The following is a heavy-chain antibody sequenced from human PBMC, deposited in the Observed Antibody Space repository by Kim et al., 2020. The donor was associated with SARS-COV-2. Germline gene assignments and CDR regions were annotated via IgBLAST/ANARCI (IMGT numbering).Heavy chain of an antibody. CDR2: IYATGTT. J-gene: IGHJ4*02. CDR3: ARHDHSSYFDY. Sequence: SETLSLICSVSGDSVGGYWWTWIRQPAGKGLEWIGRIYATGTTNYNPSLKSRVIMSVDTSGNQFSLRLSSVTAADTALYYCARHDHSSYFDYWGQGILVT. D-gene: IGHD6-13*01. V-gene: IGHV4-4*07. CDR1: GDSVGGYW.